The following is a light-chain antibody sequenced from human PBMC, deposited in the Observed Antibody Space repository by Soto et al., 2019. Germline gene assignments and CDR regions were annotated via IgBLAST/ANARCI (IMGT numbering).Light chain of an antibody. CDR1: QSVSSY. J-gene: IGKJ2*01. CDR2: DAS. V-gene: IGKV3-11*01. CDR3: RQRSNWPPRYT. Sequence: EIVLTQSPANLSLSPGERATLSCRASQSVSSYLAWYQQKPGQAPRLLIYDASNRATGIPAWFSGSESGTNFPHTTSSLEPEEFAVYYCRQRSNWPPRYTFGQGTKLEIK.